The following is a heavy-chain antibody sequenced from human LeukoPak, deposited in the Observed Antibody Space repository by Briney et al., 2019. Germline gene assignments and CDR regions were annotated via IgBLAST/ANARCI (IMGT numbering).Heavy chain of an antibody. CDR1: GGTFSSYA. J-gene: IGHJ4*02. CDR3: VFGYSSGRYQDYFDY. CDR2: IIPIFGTA. Sequence: ASVKVSCKASGGTFSSYAISWVRQAPGQGLEWMGRIIPIFGTANYAQKFQGGVTITTDESTSTAYMELSSLRSEDTAVYYCVFGYSSGRYQDYFDYWGQGTLVTVSS. V-gene: IGHV1-69*05. D-gene: IGHD6-19*01.